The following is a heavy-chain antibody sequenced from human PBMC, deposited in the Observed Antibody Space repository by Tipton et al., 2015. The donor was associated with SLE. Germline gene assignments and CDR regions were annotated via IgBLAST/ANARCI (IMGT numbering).Heavy chain of an antibody. CDR1: GVSISTYY. Sequence: TLSLTCTVSGVSISTYYWAWIRQPAGKGLEWVGRMYLSGNTNYNPSLKSRLTMSVDTSRNQFSLNLGSVTAADTAIYYCVIITGEFYFDHWGQGALVTVSS. CDR2: MYLSGNT. J-gene: IGHJ4*02. V-gene: IGHV4-4*07. D-gene: IGHD7-27*01. CDR3: VIITGEFYFDH.